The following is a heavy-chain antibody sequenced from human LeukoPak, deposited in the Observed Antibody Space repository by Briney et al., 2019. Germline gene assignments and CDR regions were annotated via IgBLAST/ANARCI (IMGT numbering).Heavy chain of an antibody. CDR2: INIAGSST. CDR3: ARGGMANAPREHYYYGLDV. D-gene: IGHD5-24*01. J-gene: IGHJ6*02. CDR1: GFTFSSYL. V-gene: IGHV3-74*01. Sequence: GGSLRLSCAASGFTFSSYLMHWVRQAPGKGLVWVSRINIAGSSTIYADSVKGRFTISRDNAKNTLYLQMNSLGAEDTAVYYCARGGMANAPREHYYYGLDVWGQGTTVTVSS.